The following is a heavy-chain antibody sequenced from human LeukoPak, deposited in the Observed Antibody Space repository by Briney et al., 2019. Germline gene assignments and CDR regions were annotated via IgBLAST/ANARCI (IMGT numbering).Heavy chain of an antibody. D-gene: IGHD3-10*01. CDR2: IYYSGST. Sequence: SETLSLTCTVSGGSISSYYWSWIRQPPGKGLEWVGYIYYSGSTNYNPSLKSRVTISVDTSKNQFSLQLSSVTAADTAVSSCAGSPPPSYYYMDVWGKGTMVTVSS. CDR1: GGSISSYY. J-gene: IGHJ6*03. CDR3: AGSPPPSYYYMDV. V-gene: IGHV4-59*01.